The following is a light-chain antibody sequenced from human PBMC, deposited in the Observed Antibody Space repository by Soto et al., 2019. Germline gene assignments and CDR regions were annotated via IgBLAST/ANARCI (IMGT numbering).Light chain of an antibody. V-gene: IGKV1-33*01. Sequence: DIQMTQSPSSLSAAVGDRVTITCQASQDINKNLIWYQQKQGKAPKLLIYDASDLETGVPSRFSGSGSGTGCTFTISSLQPEDFETYYCQQYESLPLTFGQGTRLEIK. CDR2: DAS. CDR1: QDINKN. J-gene: IGKJ5*01. CDR3: QQYESLPLT.